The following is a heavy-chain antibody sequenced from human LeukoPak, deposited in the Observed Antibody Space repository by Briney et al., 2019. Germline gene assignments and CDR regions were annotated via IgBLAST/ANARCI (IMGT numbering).Heavy chain of an antibody. CDR3: ARDDWGADYYYYGMDV. D-gene: IGHD7-27*01. CDR2: ISKSSSFI. CDR1: GFTFSSYS. V-gene: IGHV3-21*01. Sequence: GGSPRLSCAASGFTFSSYSMNWVRQGPGEGPGRVSSISKSSSFIYYADTVKGRFTISRDNAKTTLYLQMNSQRAEDTAVYYCARDDWGADYYYYGMDVWGQGTTVTVSS. J-gene: IGHJ6*02.